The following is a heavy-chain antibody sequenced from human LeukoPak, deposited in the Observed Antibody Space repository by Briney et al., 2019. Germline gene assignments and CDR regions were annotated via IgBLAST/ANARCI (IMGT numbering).Heavy chain of an antibody. CDR3: ARDRPNYYGSDGHYYRRGGDY. D-gene: IGHD3-22*01. Sequence: GGSLRLSCAASGFTFSIYAMSWVRQAPGKGPQWVSSITSRGESTWYVDSVKGRFTITRDNSENTLYLQMHSLRAEDTAVYYCARDRPNYYGSDGHYYRRGGDYWGRGTLVSVSS. J-gene: IGHJ4*02. CDR1: GFTFSIYA. CDR2: ITSRGEST. V-gene: IGHV3-23*01.